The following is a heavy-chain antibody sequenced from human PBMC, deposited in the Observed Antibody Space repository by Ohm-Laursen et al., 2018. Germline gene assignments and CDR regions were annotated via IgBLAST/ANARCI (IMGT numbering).Heavy chain of an antibody. CDR3: AKDPNQWLVSIDY. Sequence: SLRLSCAASGFTFSSYWMSWVRQAPGKGLEWVANIKQDGSEKYYVDSVKGRFTISRDNSKNTLYLQMNSLRADDTALYYCAKDPNQWLVSIDYWGQGTLVTVSS. CDR1: GFTFSSYW. CDR2: IKQDGSEK. V-gene: IGHV3-7*03. D-gene: IGHD6-19*01. J-gene: IGHJ4*01.